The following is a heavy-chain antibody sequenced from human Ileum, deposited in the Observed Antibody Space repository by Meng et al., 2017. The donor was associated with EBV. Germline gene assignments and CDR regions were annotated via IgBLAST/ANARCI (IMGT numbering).Heavy chain of an antibody. J-gene: IGHJ5*02. D-gene: IGHD3-16*01. CDR2: MNSYTGNA. V-gene: IGHV1-8*01. CDR3: ARGSGAGGRDWFDP. CDR1: GYTFIHPY. Sequence: QVQWVEVWAGVKKPWSPLKVPSKASGYTFIHPYINWVRQAAEQGLESIGWMNSYTGNAGYAQKFRGRVTMTRDTSINTAYLEVISLTSEDTAVYYCARGSGAGGRDWFDPWGQGTLVTVSS.